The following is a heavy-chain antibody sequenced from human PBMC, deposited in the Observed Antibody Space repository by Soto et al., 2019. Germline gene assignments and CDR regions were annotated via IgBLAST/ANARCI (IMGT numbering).Heavy chain of an antibody. CDR2: ISADGTYK. V-gene: IGHV3-30*18. D-gene: IGHD1-1*01. CDR3: AKNHAWDDGGIGDY. J-gene: IGHJ4*02. CDR1: GFTFSSYG. Sequence: QVHLVESGGGVVQPGRSLRLSCAASGFTFSSYGLHWVRQAPGEGLEWVAVISADGTYKKSADSVRGRFSIYRDTSKNMLYRQMNSLRTEDTDVYYCAKNHAWDDGGIGDYWGQGTLVTVSS.